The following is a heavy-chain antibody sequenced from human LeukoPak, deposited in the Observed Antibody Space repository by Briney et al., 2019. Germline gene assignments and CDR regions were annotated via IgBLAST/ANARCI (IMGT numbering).Heavy chain of an antibody. D-gene: IGHD6-19*01. CDR2: ISSSRSTI. J-gene: IGHJ4*02. CDR1: GFTFSSYA. Sequence: GGSLRLSCAASGFTFSSYAMNWVRQAPGKGLEWVSYISSSRSTIYYADSVRGRFTISRDNAKNSLYLQMNSLRDEDTAVYYCLGGTGWIFDYWGQGTLVTVSS. CDR3: LGGTGWIFDY. V-gene: IGHV3-48*02.